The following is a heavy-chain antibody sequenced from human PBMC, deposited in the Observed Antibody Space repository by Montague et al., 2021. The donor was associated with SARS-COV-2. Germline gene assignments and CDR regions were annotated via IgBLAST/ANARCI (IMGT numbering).Heavy chain of an antibody. Sequence: SETLSPTRAVYGGSLRGYYWTWIRQTPGKGLEWIGEINHSGNTNYNPSLKSRLTISVDTSKKQFSLNLSSVTTADTAVYYCARGADYDFWSGYLRYKWFDPWGLGTPVTVSS. CDR2: INHSGNT. J-gene: IGHJ5*02. CDR3: ARGADYDFWSGYLRYKWFDP. D-gene: IGHD3-3*01. V-gene: IGHV4-34*01. CDR1: GGSLRGYY.